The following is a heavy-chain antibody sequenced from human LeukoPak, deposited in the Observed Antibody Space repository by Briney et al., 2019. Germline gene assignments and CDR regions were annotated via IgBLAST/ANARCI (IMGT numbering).Heavy chain of an antibody. J-gene: IGHJ3*02. CDR1: GGSISSGSYY. D-gene: IGHD3-22*01. CDR3: ARVATGGYYYDSSGYYSPSDAFDI. Sequence: SQTLSLTCTVSGGSISSGSYYWSWIRQPAGKGLEWIGRIYTSGSTNYNPSLKSRVTMSVDTSKNQFSLKLSSVTAADTAVYYCARVATGGYYYDSSGYYSPSDAFDIWGQGTMVTVSS. CDR2: IYTSGST. V-gene: IGHV4-61*02.